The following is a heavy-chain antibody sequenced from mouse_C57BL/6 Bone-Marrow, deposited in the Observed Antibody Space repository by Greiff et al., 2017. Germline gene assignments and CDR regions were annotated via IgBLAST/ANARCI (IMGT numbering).Heavy chain of an antibody. Sequence: ESGPGLVKPSQSLSLTCSVTGYSITSRYYWNWIRQFPGNKLEWMGYISYDGSNNYNPSLKNRISITRDTSKNQFFLKLNSVTTEDTATYYCANSNYVWFAYWGQGTLVTVSA. D-gene: IGHD2-5*01. CDR2: ISYDGSN. CDR1: GYSITSRYY. V-gene: IGHV3-6*01. CDR3: ANSNYVWFAY. J-gene: IGHJ3*01.